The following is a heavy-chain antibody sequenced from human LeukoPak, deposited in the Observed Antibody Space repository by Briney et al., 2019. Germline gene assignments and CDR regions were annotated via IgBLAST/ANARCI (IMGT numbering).Heavy chain of an antibody. CDR2: INHSGST. D-gene: IGHD6-19*01. CDR1: GGSFSAYY. J-gene: IGHJ4*02. CDR3: ARHAQQWLAHFDY. V-gene: IGHV4-34*01. Sequence: SETLSLTCAVYGGSFSAYYWSWLRHPPGKGLEWIGEINHSGSTYYNPSLKSRVTISVDTSKNQFSLKLSSVTAADTAVYYCARHAQQWLAHFDYWGQGTLVTVSS.